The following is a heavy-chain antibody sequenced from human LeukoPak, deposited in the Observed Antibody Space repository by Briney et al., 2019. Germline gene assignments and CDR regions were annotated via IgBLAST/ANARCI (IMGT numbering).Heavy chain of an antibody. D-gene: IGHD5-24*01. CDR1: GGSISSGDYY. Sequence: SETLSLTCTVSGGSISSGDYYWSWIRQPPGKGLEWIGYIYYSGSTYYNPSLKSRVTISVDTSKNQFSLKLSSVTAADTAVYYCVRVADGSSWFDPWGQGTLVTVSS. CDR3: VRVADGSSWFDP. CDR2: IYYSGST. V-gene: IGHV4-30-4*01. J-gene: IGHJ5*02.